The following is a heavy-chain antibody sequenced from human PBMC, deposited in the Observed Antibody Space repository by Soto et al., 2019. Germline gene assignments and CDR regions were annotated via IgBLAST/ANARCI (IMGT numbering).Heavy chain of an antibody. Sequence: EVQLVESEGGLVQPGGSLRLSCAASGFTFSYYGMHWVRQAPGQGLVWVSRIHSDGSSTTYADSVKGRFTISRDNAKNTLYLQMNSLRAQDTAVYYCARGDRGAFDLWGQGTMVTVSS. D-gene: IGHD2-21*02. CDR3: ARGDRGAFDL. V-gene: IGHV3-74*01. CDR1: GFTFSYYG. J-gene: IGHJ3*01. CDR2: IHSDGSST.